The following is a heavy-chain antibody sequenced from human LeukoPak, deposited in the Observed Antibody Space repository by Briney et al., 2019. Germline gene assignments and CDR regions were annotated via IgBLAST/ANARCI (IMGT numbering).Heavy chain of an antibody. CDR3: AKHRSYSSWYYYYYMDV. V-gene: IGHV3-48*01. CDR1: GFTFSSYS. J-gene: IGHJ6*03. Sequence: GSLRLSCAASGFTFSSYSMNWVRQAPGKGLEWVSYISSSSSTIYYADSVKGRFTISRDNAKNSLYLQMNSLRAEDTAVYYCAKHRSYSSWYYYYYMDVWGKGTTVTVSS. D-gene: IGHD6-13*01. CDR2: ISSSSSTI.